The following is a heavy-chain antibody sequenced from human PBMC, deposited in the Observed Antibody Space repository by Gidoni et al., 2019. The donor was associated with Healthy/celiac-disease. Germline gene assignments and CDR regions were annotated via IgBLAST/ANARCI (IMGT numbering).Heavy chain of an antibody. J-gene: IGHJ3*02. CDR1: GGSISSSSYY. D-gene: IGHD4-17*01. V-gene: IGHV4-39*07. Sequence: QLQLQESGPGLVKPSETLSLTCTVSGGSISSSSYYWGWIRQPPGKGLEWIGSIYSSGSTYYNPSLKSRVTISVGTSKNQFSLKLSSVTAADTAVYYCARTIATVVTPAAFDIWGQGTMVTVSS. CDR3: ARTIATVVTPAAFDI. CDR2: IYSSGST.